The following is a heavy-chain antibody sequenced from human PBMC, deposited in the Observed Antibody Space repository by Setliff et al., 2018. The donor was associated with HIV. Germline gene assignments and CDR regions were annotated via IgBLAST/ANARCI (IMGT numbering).Heavy chain of an antibody. J-gene: IGHJ5*02. CDR2: IYDSGAT. D-gene: IGHD3-10*01. V-gene: IGHV4-4*07. CDR3: ARDRHYYGSGSYGP. CDR1: GGSFNNYH. Sequence: PSETLSLTCTVSGGSFNNYHWSWIRQPAGKGLEWIGRIYDSGATNYKPSLKSRVTMSIDKSNNQFSLYLTSVTAADTAIYYCARDRHYYGSGSYGPWGQGILVTAPQ.